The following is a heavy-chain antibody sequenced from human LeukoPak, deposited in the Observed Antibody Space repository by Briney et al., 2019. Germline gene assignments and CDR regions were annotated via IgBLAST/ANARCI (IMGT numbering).Heavy chain of an antibody. Sequence: GESLKISCKGSGYRFTSYWIAWARRMPGKGLEWMGIIYPGDSETRSRPSFEGQVTISADKSISTAYLQWSSLKASDTAMYYCARLAYYYGSGSYYFDYWGQGTLVTVSS. CDR3: ARLAYYYGSGSYYFDY. V-gene: IGHV5-51*01. J-gene: IGHJ4*02. D-gene: IGHD3-10*01. CDR2: IYPGDSET. CDR1: GYRFTSYW.